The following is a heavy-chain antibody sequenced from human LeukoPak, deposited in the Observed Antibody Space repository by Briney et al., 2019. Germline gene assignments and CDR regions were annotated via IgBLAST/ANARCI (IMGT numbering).Heavy chain of an antibody. V-gene: IGHV1-24*01. CDR1: GYTLTEFS. J-gene: IGHJ4*02. Sequence: ASVKVSCKVSGYTLTEFSMHWVRQAPGKGLEWMGGFEPEDGETIYAQKFQGRVTMTEDTSTDTAYMELSSLRSEDTAVYYCATGTPTLDSPDYWGQGTLVTVSS. D-gene: IGHD3-3*01. CDR3: ATGTPTLDSPDY. CDR2: FEPEDGET.